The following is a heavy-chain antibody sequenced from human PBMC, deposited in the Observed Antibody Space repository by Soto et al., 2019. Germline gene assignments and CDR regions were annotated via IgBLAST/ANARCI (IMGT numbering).Heavy chain of an antibody. Sequence: EVQLEESGGGLVQPGGSLRLSFAASGITFSTYWMHWVRQAPGKGLVWVSGINSAGSSRAYADSVKGRITISRDNPKNTLYLQMNSLRVEDTAVYYCARGYRYFDYWGQGALVTVSS. CDR2: INSAGSSR. CDR1: GITFSTYW. D-gene: IGHD3-16*02. J-gene: IGHJ4*03. V-gene: IGHV3-74*01. CDR3: ARGYRYFDY.